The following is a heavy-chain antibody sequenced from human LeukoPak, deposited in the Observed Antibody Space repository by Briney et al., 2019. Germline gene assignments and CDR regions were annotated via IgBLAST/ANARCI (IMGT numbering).Heavy chain of an antibody. Sequence: AASVKVSCKASGYTFTSYDINWVRQATGQGLEWMGWMNPNSGKTGYAQKFQGRVTMTTNTSISTAYMELSSLTSEDTAVYYCARSTVAGLDFDYWGQGTLVTVSS. CDR1: GYTFTSYD. V-gene: IGHV1-8*01. CDR3: ARSTVAGLDFDY. D-gene: IGHD3-16*01. J-gene: IGHJ4*02. CDR2: MNPNSGKT.